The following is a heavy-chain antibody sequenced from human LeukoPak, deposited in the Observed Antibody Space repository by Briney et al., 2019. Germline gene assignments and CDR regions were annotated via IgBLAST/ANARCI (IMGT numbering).Heavy chain of an antibody. Sequence: SETLSLTCTVSGGSISSYYRSWIRQPPGKGLEWIGYIYYSGSTNYNPSLKSRVTISVDTSKNQFSLKLSSVTAADTAVYYCARGAYPLLDFDYWGQGTLVTVSS. CDR2: IYYSGST. J-gene: IGHJ4*02. V-gene: IGHV4-59*01. D-gene: IGHD1-1*01. CDR1: GGSISSYY. CDR3: ARGAYPLLDFDY.